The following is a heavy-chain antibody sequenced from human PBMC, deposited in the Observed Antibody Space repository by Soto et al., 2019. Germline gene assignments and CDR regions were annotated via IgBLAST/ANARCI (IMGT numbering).Heavy chain of an antibody. J-gene: IGHJ4*02. CDR3: ASEVGYYDSSGFDY. Sequence: QVQLVESGGGVVQPGRSLRLSCAASGFTFSSYAMHWVRQAPGKGLEWVAVISYDGSNKYYADSVKGRFTISRDNSKNTLYLQMNSLRAEDTAVYYCASEVGYYDSSGFDYWGQGTLVTVSS. CDR2: ISYDGSNK. D-gene: IGHD3-22*01. V-gene: IGHV3-30-3*01. CDR1: GFTFSSYA.